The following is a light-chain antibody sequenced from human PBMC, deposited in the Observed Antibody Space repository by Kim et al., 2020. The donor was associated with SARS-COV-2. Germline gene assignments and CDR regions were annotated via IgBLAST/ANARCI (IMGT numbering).Light chain of an antibody. Sequence: DIPIPPSPSSVSASVGDRVTITCRASQGISSWLAWYQQKPGKAPKLLIYAASSLQSGVPSRFLCSGSGTDFTLTISSLQPEHFATYYCQQDNSFPLTFGGGTKVDIK. V-gene: IGKV1D-12*01. J-gene: IGKJ4*01. CDR2: AAS. CDR1: QGISSW. CDR3: QQDNSFPLT.